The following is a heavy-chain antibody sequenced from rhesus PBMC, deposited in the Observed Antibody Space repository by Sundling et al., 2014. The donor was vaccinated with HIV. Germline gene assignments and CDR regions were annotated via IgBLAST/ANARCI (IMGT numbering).Heavy chain of an antibody. J-gene: IGHJ4*01. D-gene: IGHD2-33*01. CDR2: IHGDSGTN. CDR1: SGSISGGYY. V-gene: IGHV4-76*01. CDR3: ATDRGYWRTDY. Sequence: QVQLQESGPGLVKPSETLSLTCAVSSGSISGGYYWSWIRQSPGKGLEWIGSIHGDSGTNTYNPSLKTRVTVSKDTSKNHFSLRLSSVTAADTAVYYCATDRGYWRTDYWGQGVLVTVSS.